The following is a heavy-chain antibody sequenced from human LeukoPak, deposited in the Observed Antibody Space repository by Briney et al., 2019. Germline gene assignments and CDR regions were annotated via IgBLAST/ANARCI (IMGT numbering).Heavy chain of an antibody. J-gene: IGHJ3*02. D-gene: IGHD4-17*01. CDR3: AGRCIYPDYGRLDAFDI. Sequence: GGSLRLSCAASGFTFSTYWMSWVRQAPGKGLELVANINQDGSEKSYVNSVKGRFSISRDNAENSLYLQMNSLRAEDTAVYFCAGRCIYPDYGRLDAFDIWGQGTMVTVSS. CDR1: GFTFSTYW. CDR2: INQDGSEK. V-gene: IGHV3-7*05.